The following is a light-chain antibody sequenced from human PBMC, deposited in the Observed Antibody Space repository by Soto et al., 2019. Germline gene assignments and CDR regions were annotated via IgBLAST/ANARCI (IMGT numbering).Light chain of an antibody. V-gene: IGKV3-15*01. CDR3: QQYNDWPPKYT. Sequence: EIVMTQSPVTLSVSPGERATLSCRASQTVSSNLAWYQQKPGQAPRLLIYAASTRATGVPARFSGSGSGTEFTLTIDSLQSEDSAVYYCQQYNDWPPKYTFGQGTKLEIK. CDR2: AAS. J-gene: IGKJ2*01. CDR1: QTVSSN.